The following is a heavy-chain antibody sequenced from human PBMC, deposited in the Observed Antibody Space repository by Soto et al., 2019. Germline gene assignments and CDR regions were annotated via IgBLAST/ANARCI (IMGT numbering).Heavy chain of an antibody. Sequence: SETLSLTCTVSGGSISSSSYYWGWIRQPPGKGLEWIGSIYYSGSTYYNPSLKSRVTISVDTSKNQFSLKLSSVTAADTAVYYCARRRGSSWLQDAFDIWGQGTMVTVSS. D-gene: IGHD6-13*01. CDR3: ARRRGSSWLQDAFDI. V-gene: IGHV4-39*01. CDR1: GGSISSSSYY. CDR2: IYYSGST. J-gene: IGHJ3*02.